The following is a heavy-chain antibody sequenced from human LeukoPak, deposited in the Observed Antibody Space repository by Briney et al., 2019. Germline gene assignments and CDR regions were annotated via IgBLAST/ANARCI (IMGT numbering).Heavy chain of an antibody. CDR1: GFSFSSYG. CDR3: AKAYDFWSGIDY. Sequence: AGGSLRLSCAASGFSFSSYGMHWVRQAPGKGLEWVSAISGSGGSTYYADSVKGRFTISRDNSKNTLYLQMNSLRAEDTAVYYCAKAYDFWSGIDYWGQGTLVTVSS. V-gene: IGHV3-23*01. CDR2: ISGSGGST. J-gene: IGHJ4*02. D-gene: IGHD3-3*01.